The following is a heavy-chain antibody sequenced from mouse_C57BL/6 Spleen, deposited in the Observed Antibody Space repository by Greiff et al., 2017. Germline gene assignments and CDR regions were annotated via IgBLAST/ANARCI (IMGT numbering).Heavy chain of an antibody. V-gene: IGHV1-82*01. Sequence: QVQLQQSGPELVKPGASVKISCKASGYAFSSSWMNWVKQRPGKGLEWIGRIYPGAGDTNYNGKFKGKATLTADKSSSTAYMQLSSLTSEDSAVYFCARDSSGPFDYWGQGTTLTVSS. D-gene: IGHD3-2*02. CDR1: GYAFSSSW. CDR3: ARDSSGPFDY. CDR2: IYPGAGDT. J-gene: IGHJ2*01.